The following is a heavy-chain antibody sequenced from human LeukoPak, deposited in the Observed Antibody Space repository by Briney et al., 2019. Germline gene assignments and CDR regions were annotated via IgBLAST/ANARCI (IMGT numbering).Heavy chain of an antibody. D-gene: IGHD2-15*01. CDR2: IGQDGSVK. V-gene: IGHV3-7*01. CDR1: GFRFTSYS. Sequence: GGSLRLSCAASGFRFTSYSMTWVRQAPGKGLERVGNIGQDGSVKNYADSVKGRFTISRDNAKNSVFLQMNSLRAEDTAFYYCGNQCSGGICPENWGRGTLVTVSS. CDR3: GNQCSGGICPEN. J-gene: IGHJ4*02.